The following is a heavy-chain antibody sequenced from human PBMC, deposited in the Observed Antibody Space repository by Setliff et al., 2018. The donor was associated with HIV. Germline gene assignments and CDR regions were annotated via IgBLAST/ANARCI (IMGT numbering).Heavy chain of an antibody. CDR1: GYTFIKYA. V-gene: IGHV1-3*01. Sequence: GASVKVSCKASGYTFIKYAINWVRQAPGHRLEWMGWINSDKGNTKYSQKLQGRITITRNTSASTAYMEVSSLKSEDTAVYYCATLVVAVIGTVDYWGQGTLVTVSS. J-gene: IGHJ4*02. CDR3: ATLVVAVIGTVDY. CDR2: INSDKGNT. D-gene: IGHD6-19*01.